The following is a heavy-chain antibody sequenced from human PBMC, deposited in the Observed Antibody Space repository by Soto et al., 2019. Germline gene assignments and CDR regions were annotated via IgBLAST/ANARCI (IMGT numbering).Heavy chain of an antibody. CDR2: ISASIGNT. D-gene: IGHD3-22*01. Sequence: QVQLVQSGAEVKKPGASVKVSCKASGYTLPSKGITWFRKAPGQGLEWMGGISASIGNTNYAQKLQGRVTMTTDTSTSTAYMELRSLRSDDTAVYYCARWGLYYYDSSGYLAEKHDAFDIWGQGTMVTVSS. V-gene: IGHV1-18*01. CDR3: ARWGLYYYDSSGYLAEKHDAFDI. J-gene: IGHJ3*02. CDR1: GYTLPSKG.